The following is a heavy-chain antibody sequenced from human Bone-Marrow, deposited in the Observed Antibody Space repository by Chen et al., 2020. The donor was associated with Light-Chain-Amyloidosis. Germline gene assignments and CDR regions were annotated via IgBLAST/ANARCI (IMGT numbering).Heavy chain of an antibody. V-gene: IGHV1-69*06. Sequence: QVQLVQSGAEVKKPGSSVKVSCKASGGTFSSYAISWVRQAPGQGLEWMGGIIPIFGTANYQQKFQGRGTITADKSTSTAYMGLGSLGSEDTAVYYCAGDLSRRSAYCGGDCSDAFDIWGQGTMVTVSS. CDR1: GGTFSSYA. CDR2: IIPIFGTA. D-gene: IGHD2-21*02. CDR3: AGDLSRRSAYCGGDCSDAFDI. J-gene: IGHJ3*02.